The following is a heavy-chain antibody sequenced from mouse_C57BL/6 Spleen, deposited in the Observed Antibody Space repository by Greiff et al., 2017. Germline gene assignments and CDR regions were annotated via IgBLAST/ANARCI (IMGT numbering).Heavy chain of an antibody. V-gene: IGHV1-82*01. Sequence: QVQLQQSGPELVKPGASVKISCKASGYAFSSSWMNWVKQRPGKGLEWIGRIYPGDGDTNYNGKFKGKATLTADKSSSTAYMQLSSLTSEDSAVYFCARGDYYGSSYENYAKGYWGQGTSVTVSS. D-gene: IGHD1-1*01. CDR2: IYPGDGDT. CDR1: GYAFSSSW. CDR3: ARGDYYGSSYENYAKGY. J-gene: IGHJ4*01.